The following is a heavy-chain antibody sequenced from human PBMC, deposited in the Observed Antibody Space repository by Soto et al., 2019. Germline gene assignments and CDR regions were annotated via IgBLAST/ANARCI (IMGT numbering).Heavy chain of an antibody. CDR1: GFTVSSNY. CDR2: IYSGGST. J-gene: IGHJ4*02. V-gene: IGHV3-53*01. D-gene: IGHD6-13*01. CDR3: TTDRPAAADSFYFDY. Sequence: GGSLRLSCAASGFTVSSNYMTWVRQPPGKGLEWVSVIYSGGSTYYADSVKGRFTISRDNSKNTLYLQMNSLKTEDTAVYYCTTDRPAAADSFYFDYWGQGTLVTVSS.